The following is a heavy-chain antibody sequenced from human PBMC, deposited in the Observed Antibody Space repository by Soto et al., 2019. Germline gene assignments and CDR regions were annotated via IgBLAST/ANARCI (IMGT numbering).Heavy chain of an antibody. CDR2: IIPILGIA. J-gene: IGHJ2*01. D-gene: IGHD6-19*01. Sequence: QVQLVQSGAEVKKPGSSVKVSCKASGGTFSSYTISWVRQAPGQGLERMGRIIPILGIANYAQKFQGRVTITADKSTSTAYMELSSLRSEDTAVYYCARSPQAFIAVAGYWYFDLWGRGTLVTVSS. CDR1: GGTFSSYT. CDR3: ARSPQAFIAVAGYWYFDL. V-gene: IGHV1-69*02.